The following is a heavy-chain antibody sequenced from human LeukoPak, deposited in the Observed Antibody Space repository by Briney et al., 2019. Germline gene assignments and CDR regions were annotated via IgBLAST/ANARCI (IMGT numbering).Heavy chain of an antibody. V-gene: IGHV4-31*03. J-gene: IGHJ4*02. CDR1: GGSISSGGYY. CDR3: ARVPLQIWFGELFDPYYFDY. Sequence: SETLSLTCSVSGGSISSGGYYWSWIRQHPGKGLEWIGYIYYSGSTYYNPSLKSRVTISVDTSKNQFSLKLSSVTAADTAVYYCARVPLQIWFGELFDPYYFDYWGQGTLVTVSS. CDR2: IYYSGST. D-gene: IGHD3-10*01.